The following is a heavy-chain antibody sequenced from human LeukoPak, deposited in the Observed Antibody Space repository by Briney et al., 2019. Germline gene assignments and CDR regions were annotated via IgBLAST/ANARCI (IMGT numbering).Heavy chain of an antibody. Sequence: GGSPRLSCAASGFTFSSYWMSWVRQAPGKGLEWVANIKQDGSEKYYVDSVKGRFTISRDNAKNSLYLQMNSLRAEDTAVYYCARDLFFLPGVLWSGFDYWGQGTLVTVSS. CDR2: IKQDGSEK. CDR3: ARDLFFLPGVLWSGFDY. D-gene: IGHD7-27*01. J-gene: IGHJ4*02. V-gene: IGHV3-7*01. CDR1: GFTFSSYW.